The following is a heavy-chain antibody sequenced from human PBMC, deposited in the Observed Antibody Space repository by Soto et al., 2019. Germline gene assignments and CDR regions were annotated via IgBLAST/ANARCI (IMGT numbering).Heavy chain of an antibody. J-gene: IGHJ3*02. V-gene: IGHV4-59*01. CDR3: ARDFGYGAYGGRLGFDI. D-gene: IGHD4-17*01. Sequence: PSETLSLTCTVSGDSIISYYWSWIRQPPGKGLEWLGDIFYSGSTSYNPSLKSRVTVSLDTSRNQLSLKLSSVTAADTAVSYCARDFGYGAYGGRLGFDIWGQGTMGTVSS. CDR2: IFYSGST. CDR1: GDSIISYY.